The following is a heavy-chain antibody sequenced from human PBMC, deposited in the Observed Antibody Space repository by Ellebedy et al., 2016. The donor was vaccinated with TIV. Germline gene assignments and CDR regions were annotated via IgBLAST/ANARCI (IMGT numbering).Heavy chain of an antibody. J-gene: IGHJ6*02. CDR2: IWNDGSNK. CDR1: GFTFSSYG. D-gene: IGHD3-9*01. CDR3: ARESSIFLRYYYHYGMDV. Sequence: GESLKISXAAAGFTFSSYGMHWVRQAPGKGLEWMAVIWNDGSNKYYVDSVKGRFTISRDNSKNTLYLQMNSLRAEDTAVYYCARESSIFLRYYYHYGMDVWGQGTTVTVSS. V-gene: IGHV3-33*01.